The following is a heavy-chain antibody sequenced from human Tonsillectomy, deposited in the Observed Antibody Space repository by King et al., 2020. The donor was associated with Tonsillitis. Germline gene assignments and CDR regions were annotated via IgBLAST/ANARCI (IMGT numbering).Heavy chain of an antibody. Sequence: QLVQSGAEVKKSGASVKVSCKASGYTFTSYGISWVRQAPGQGLEGMGWISVYNGNTKYAQKFQGRGTMTTDTTTSTAYMEIRSLRSDDTAVYYCARRVDFWYAFDIWGQGTMVTVSS. CDR1: GYTFTSYG. D-gene: IGHD3-3*01. J-gene: IGHJ3*02. CDR3: ARRVDFWYAFDI. CDR2: ISVYNGNT. V-gene: IGHV1-18*01.